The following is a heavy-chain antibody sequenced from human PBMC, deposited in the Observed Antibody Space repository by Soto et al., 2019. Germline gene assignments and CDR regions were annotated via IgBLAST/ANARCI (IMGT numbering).Heavy chain of an antibody. Sequence: EVQLLESGGGLVQPGGSLRLSCAASGFTFSSYAMSWVRQAPGKGLEWVSAISGSGGSTYYADSVKGRFTISRDNSKNTLYLQMNSLRAEDTAVYYCATSPRGGELSPIDYWGQGTLVTVSS. CDR3: ATSPRGGELSPIDY. J-gene: IGHJ4*02. CDR1: GFTFSSYA. D-gene: IGHD1-7*01. V-gene: IGHV3-23*01. CDR2: ISGSGGST.